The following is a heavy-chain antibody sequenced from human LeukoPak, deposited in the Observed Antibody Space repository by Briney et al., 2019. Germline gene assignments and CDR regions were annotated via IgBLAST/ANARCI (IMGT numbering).Heavy chain of an antibody. V-gene: IGHV3-33*06. CDR1: GFXFSNYG. CDR2: IWYDGTNK. Sequence: GGSLRLSCAASGFXFSNYGIHWVRQAPGKGLEWVAVIWYDGTNKFYADSVKGRFTISRDISKNTLYLQMNSLTVEDTAVYYCTKSGSAWAFFQDWGQGTLVTVSS. CDR3: TKSGSAWAFFQD. J-gene: IGHJ1*01. D-gene: IGHD2-15*01.